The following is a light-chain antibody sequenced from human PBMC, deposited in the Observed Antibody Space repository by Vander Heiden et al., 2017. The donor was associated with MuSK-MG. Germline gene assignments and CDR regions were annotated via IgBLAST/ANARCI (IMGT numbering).Light chain of an antibody. CDR1: SSDVGGYNY. CDR2: DVS. Sequence: QSALPPPRSVSGSPGPSGTISCTGTSSDVGGYNYVSWYQQHPGKAPKLMMYDVSKRPSGVPDRFSGSKSGNTASLTISGLQAEEEADYYCCSYEGSYTHWVFGGGTKLTVL. V-gene: IGLV2-11*01. J-gene: IGLJ3*02. CDR3: CSYEGSYTHWV.